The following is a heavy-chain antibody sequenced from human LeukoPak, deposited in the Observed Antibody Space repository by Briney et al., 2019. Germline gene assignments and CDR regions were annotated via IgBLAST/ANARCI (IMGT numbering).Heavy chain of an antibody. V-gene: IGHV1-24*01. CDR3: ATDSVRLYYYDSSGYDPLGY. CDR2: FDPEDGET. D-gene: IGHD3-22*01. J-gene: IGHJ4*02. CDR1: GYTLTELS. Sequence: ASVKVSCKVSGYTLTELSMHWVRQAPGKGLEWMGGFDPEDGETIYAQKFQGRVTMTEDTSTDTAYMELSSLRSGDTAVYYCATDSVRLYYYDSSGYDPLGYWGQGTLVTVSS.